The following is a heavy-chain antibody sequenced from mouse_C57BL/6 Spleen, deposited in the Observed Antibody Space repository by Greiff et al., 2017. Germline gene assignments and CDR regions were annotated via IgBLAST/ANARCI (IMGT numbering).Heavy chain of an antibody. CDR2: IYPRSGNT. D-gene: IGHD2-5*01. V-gene: IGHV1-81*01. J-gene: IGHJ1*03. Sequence: QVQLKQSGAELARPGASVKLSCKASGYTFTSYGISWVKRRTGQGLEWIGEIYPRSGNTYYNEKFKGKATLTADKSSSTAYMELRSLTSEDSAVYFCARHCSIYWYFDVWGTGTTVTVSS. CDR3: ARHCSIYWYFDV. CDR1: GYTFTSYG.